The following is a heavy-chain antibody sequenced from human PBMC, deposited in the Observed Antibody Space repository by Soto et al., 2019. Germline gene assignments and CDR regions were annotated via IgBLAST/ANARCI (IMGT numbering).Heavy chain of an antibody. J-gene: IGHJ5*02. D-gene: IGHD3-3*01. CDR2: IYYSGST. CDR3: ARVWEDDFWSGYSSDNWFDP. V-gene: IGHV4-59*01. CDR1: GGSISSYY. Sequence: SETLSLTCTVSGGSISSYYWSWIRQPPGKGLEWIGYIYYSGSTNYNPSLKSRVTISVDTSKNQFSLKLSSVTAADTAVYYCARVWEDDFWSGYSSDNWFDPWGQGTLVTVSS.